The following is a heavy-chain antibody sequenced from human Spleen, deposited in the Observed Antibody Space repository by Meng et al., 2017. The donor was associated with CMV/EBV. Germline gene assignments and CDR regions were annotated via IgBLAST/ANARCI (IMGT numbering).Heavy chain of an antibody. J-gene: IGHJ6*02. D-gene: IGHD3-22*01. CDR3: ARDRPGFGFDSSGFYYVPTDYGMDV. V-gene: IGHV1-2*02. Sequence: ASVKVSCKASGYTFTGYYMHWVRQAPGQGLEWMGWINPNSGGTNYAQKFQGRVTMTRDTSISTAYMELSRLRSDDTAVYYCARDRPGFGFDSSGFYYVPTDYGMDVWGQGTAVTVSS. CDR2: INPNSGGT. CDR1: GYTFTGYY.